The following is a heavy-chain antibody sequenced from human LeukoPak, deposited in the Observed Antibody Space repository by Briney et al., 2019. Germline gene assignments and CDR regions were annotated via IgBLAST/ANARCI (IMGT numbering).Heavy chain of an antibody. CDR2: ISGSGGRT. V-gene: IGHV3-23*01. CDR3: AKEGDYFDSSGYYSER. J-gene: IGHJ4*02. CDR1: GFTFSSYA. D-gene: IGHD3-22*01. Sequence: GGSLRLSCAASGFTFSSYAMSWVRQAPGKGLEWVSVISGSGGRTYYEDSVKGRFTISRDNSKNTLYLQMNSLRAEDTAVYYCAKEGDYFDSSGYYSERWGQGTLVTVSS.